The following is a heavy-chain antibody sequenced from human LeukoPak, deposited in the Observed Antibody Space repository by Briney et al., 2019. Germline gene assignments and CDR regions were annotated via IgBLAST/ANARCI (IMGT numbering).Heavy chain of an antibody. CDR2: INHSEST. J-gene: IGHJ4*02. Sequence: KPSETLSLTCGVYGGSFSGYYWTWIRQPPGKGLEWIGEINHSESTNYNPSLKSRVTISVDTSKNHFSLKLTSVTAADTAIYYCAIIAGDYRIDSWGQGTLVTVSS. V-gene: IGHV4-34*01. D-gene: IGHD4-17*01. CDR3: AIIAGDYRIDS. CDR1: GGSFSGYY.